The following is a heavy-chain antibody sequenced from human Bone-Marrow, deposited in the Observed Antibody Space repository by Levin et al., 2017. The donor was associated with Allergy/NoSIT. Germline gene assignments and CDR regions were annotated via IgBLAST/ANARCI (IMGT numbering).Heavy chain of an antibody. CDR1: GFTFSSYG. D-gene: IGHD3-3*01. Sequence: SCAASGFTFSSYGMHWVRQAPGKGLEWVAVISYDGSNKYYADSVKGRFTISRDNSKNTLYLQMNSLRAEDTAVYYCANEGWDRPSITIFGVVEPDYFDYWGQGTLVTVSS. CDR2: ISYDGSNK. V-gene: IGHV3-30*18. CDR3: ANEGWDRPSITIFGVVEPDYFDY. J-gene: IGHJ4*02.